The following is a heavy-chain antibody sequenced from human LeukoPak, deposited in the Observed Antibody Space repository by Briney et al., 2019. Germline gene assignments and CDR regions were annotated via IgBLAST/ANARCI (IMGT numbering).Heavy chain of an antibody. J-gene: IGHJ4*02. CDR2: VSSGSSTI. D-gene: IGHD4-23*01. CDR1: GFTFSDYY. V-gene: IGHV3-11*04. Sequence: PGGSLRLSCAASGFTFSDYYMSWIRQAPGKGLEWVSYVSSGSSTIYYAASVKGRFTISRDNAKNSLYLQMNSLRAEDTAVYYCARDYGGSSPFDYGGQGTLVTVSS. CDR3: ARDYGGSSPFDY.